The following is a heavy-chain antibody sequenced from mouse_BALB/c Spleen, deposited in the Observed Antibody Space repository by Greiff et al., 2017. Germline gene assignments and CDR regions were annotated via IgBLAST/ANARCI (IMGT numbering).Heavy chain of an antibody. CDR1: GYSITSDYA. D-gene: IGHD1-1*01. Sequence: VQLQQSGPGLVKPSQSLSLTCTVTGYSITSDYAWNWIRQFPGNKLEWMGYISYSGSTSYNPSLKSRISITRDTSKNQFFLQLNSVTTEDTATYYCARRGYGSSYGYFDVWGAGTTVTVSS. V-gene: IGHV3-2*02. CDR3: ARRGYGSSYGYFDV. CDR2: ISYSGST. J-gene: IGHJ1*01.